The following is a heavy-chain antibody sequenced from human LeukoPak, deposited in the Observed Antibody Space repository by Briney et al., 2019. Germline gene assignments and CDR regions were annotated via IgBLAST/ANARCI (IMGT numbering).Heavy chain of an antibody. D-gene: IGHD6-19*01. Sequence: GGSLRLSCAASGFTFSSYSMNWVRQAPGKGLEWVSGISGSGGTTYYADSVKGRFTISRDNSKNTVYLQMNSLRAEDTAVYYCAKDIEVAGTKFDYWGQGTLVTVSS. J-gene: IGHJ4*02. CDR3: AKDIEVAGTKFDY. CDR1: GFTFSSYS. V-gene: IGHV3-23*01. CDR2: ISGSGGTT.